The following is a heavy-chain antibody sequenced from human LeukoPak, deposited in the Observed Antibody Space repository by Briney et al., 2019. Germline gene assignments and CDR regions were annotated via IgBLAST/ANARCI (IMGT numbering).Heavy chain of an antibody. CDR3: ARGAYCGGDCYQRSLDY. D-gene: IGHD2-21*02. CDR2: ISAYNGNT. J-gene: IGHJ4*02. V-gene: IGHV1-18*01. CDR1: VYTFTNYG. Sequence: GASVKVSCKASVYTFTNYGISWVRQAPGQGLELMGWISAYNGNTNYAQKLQDRVTMTTDTSTSTAYMEVRSLRSDDTAVYYCARGAYCGGDCYQRSLDYWGQGALVTVSS.